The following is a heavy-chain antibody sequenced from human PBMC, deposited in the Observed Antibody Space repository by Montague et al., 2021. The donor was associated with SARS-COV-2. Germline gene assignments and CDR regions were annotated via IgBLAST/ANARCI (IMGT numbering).Heavy chain of an antibody. Sequence: SETLSLTCTVSGGSITGYYWSWLRRSPGKGLEWIAYIYDSGAVNYNPSLGSRVTISTDTSKNQLSLKVNSVTAADTAVYYCVRDHTYGGARGAYDIWGQGTLVTVSS. CDR3: VRDHTYGGARGAYDI. CDR2: IYDSGAV. CDR1: GGSITGYY. D-gene: IGHD4-23*01. V-gene: IGHV4-59*01. J-gene: IGHJ1*01.